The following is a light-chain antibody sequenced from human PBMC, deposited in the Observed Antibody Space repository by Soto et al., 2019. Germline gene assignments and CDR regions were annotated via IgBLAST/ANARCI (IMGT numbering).Light chain of an antibody. CDR3: QHYNSYSIT. CDR2: KAS. J-gene: IGKJ5*01. CDR1: QSISNW. Sequence: DIQMTQSPSTLSASVGDRVTITCRASQSISNWLAWYQQKPGKAPKLLIYKASSLESGVPSRFSGSGSGTEFTLTISSLQPDDFATYYCQHYNSYSITFGQGIRLEIK. V-gene: IGKV1-5*03.